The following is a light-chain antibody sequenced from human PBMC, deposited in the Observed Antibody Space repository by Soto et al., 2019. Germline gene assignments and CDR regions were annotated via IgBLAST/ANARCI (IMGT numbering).Light chain of an antibody. CDR2: SAS. CDR3: QRTYNAPIT. Sequence: DIQMTQSPSTLPASVGDRVTITCRASQSIDRWLAWYQQRPGKVPKLLIYSASNLQSGVPSRFSGSGSGTDFTLTISSLQPEDVATYYGQRTYNAPITFGQGTRLEIK. V-gene: IGKV1-27*01. J-gene: IGKJ5*01. CDR1: QSIDRW.